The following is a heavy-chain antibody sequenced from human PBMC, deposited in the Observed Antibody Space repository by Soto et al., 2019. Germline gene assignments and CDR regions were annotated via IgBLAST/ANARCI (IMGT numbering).Heavy chain of an antibody. Sequence: PSETLSLTCAVPGGSISSGGYSWSWIRQPPGKGLEWIGYIYHSGSTYYNPSLKSRVTISVDRSKNQFSLKLSSVTAADTAVYYCASLRSGWGIDYWGQGTLVTVSS. CDR3: ASLRSGWGIDY. V-gene: IGHV4-30-2*01. D-gene: IGHD6-19*01. CDR2: IYHSGST. J-gene: IGHJ4*02. CDR1: GGSISSGGYS.